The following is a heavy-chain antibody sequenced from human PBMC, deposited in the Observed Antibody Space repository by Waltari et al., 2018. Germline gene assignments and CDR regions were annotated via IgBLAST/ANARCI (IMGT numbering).Heavy chain of an antibody. CDR1: GGSISSYY. D-gene: IGHD1-26*01. V-gene: IGHV4-59*01. J-gene: IGHJ4*02. Sequence: QVQLQESGPGLVKPSETLSLTCTVSGGSISSYYWSWIRQPPGKGLEWIGYIYYSGSTNYNPSLKSRVTISVDTDKNQFSLKLSSVTAADTAVYYWARIWSGSSGVDYWGQGTLVTVSS. CDR3: ARIWSGSSGVDY. CDR2: IYYSGST.